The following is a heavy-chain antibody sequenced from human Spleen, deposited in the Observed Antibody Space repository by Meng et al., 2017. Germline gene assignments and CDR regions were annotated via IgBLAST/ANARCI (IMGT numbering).Heavy chain of an antibody. J-gene: IGHJ4*02. CDR1: GGSFSDYY. CDR3: ARGPTTMAHDFDY. Sequence: QVQLQQGGAGLLRSSETLTLTCAVSGGSFSDYYWSWIRQPPGKGLEWIGEINHSGSTNYNPSLESRATISVDTSQNNLSLKLSSVTAADSAVYYCARGPTTMAHDFDYWGQGTLVTVSS. D-gene: IGHD4-11*01. V-gene: IGHV4-34*02. CDR2: INHSGST.